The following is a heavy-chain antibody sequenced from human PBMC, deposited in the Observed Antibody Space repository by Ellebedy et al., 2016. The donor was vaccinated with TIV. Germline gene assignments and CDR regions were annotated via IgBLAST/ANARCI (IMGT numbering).Heavy chain of an antibody. J-gene: IGHJ4*02. CDR1: GFTFSNYN. V-gene: IGHV3-21*01. CDR3: ATKDY. Sequence: GESLKISCVASGFTFSNYNMNWVRQPPGKGLEWVSSIRSTGSDQYYAESARGRFTISRDNAKNSLYLQLNSLRAEDTAVYYCATKDYWGQGTLVTVST. CDR2: IRSTGSDQ.